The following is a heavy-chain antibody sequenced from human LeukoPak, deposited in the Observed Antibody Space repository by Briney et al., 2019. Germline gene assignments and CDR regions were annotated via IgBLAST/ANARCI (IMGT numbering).Heavy chain of an antibody. J-gene: IGHJ3*02. CDR3: ARHDSALGAFDI. CDR1: GGSFSGYY. V-gene: IGHV4-34*01. CDR2: INHSGST. D-gene: IGHD3-10*01. Sequence: PSETLSLTCAVYGGSFSGYYWSWIRQPPGKGLEWIGEINHSGSTNYNPSLKSRVTISVDTSKNQFSLKLSSVTAADTAVYYCARHDSALGAFDIWGQGTMVTVSS.